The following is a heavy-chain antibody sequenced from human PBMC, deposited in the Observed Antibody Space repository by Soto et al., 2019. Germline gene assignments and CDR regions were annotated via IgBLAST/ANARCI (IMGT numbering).Heavy chain of an antibody. CDR2: ISGSGGST. J-gene: IGHJ4*02. CDR3: AKDNGGPITIFGVVTLYFDY. Sequence: VGSLRLSCAASGFTFSSYAMSWVRQAPGKGLEWVSAISGSGGSTYYADSVKGRFTISRDNSKNTLYLQMNSLRAEDTAVYYCAKDNGGPITIFGVVTLYFDYWGQGTLVTVSS. CDR1: GFTFSSYA. V-gene: IGHV3-23*01. D-gene: IGHD3-3*01.